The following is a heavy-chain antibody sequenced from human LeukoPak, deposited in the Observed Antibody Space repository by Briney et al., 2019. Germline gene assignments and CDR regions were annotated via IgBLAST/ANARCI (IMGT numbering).Heavy chain of an antibody. V-gene: IGHV3-7*01. J-gene: IGHJ3*02. CDR1: GFTFSSYW. D-gene: IGHD3-16*02. CDR2: IKQDGSEK. CDR3: ARDRGYDYVWGSYRYTGAFDI. Sequence: PGGSLRLSCAASGFTFSSYWMSWVRQAPGKGVEWVANIKQDGSEKYYVDSVKGRFTISRDNAKNSLYLQMNSLRAEDTAVYYCARDRGYDYVWGSYRYTGAFDIWGQGTMVTVSS.